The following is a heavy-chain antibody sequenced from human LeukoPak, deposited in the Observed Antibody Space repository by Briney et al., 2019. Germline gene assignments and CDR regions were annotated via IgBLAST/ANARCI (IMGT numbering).Heavy chain of an antibody. J-gene: IGHJ4*02. D-gene: IGHD3-10*01. V-gene: IGHV1-2*02. Sequence: SVKVSCKPSGYTFTDSYIHRVRRAPGVGLQWMGWINSNNGDTKYAEDFQDRVTMTRDTSINTAYMELTGVKPDDTAVYYCVRSPIGASAYWGRGTLVTVSS. CDR1: GYTFTDSY. CDR3: VRSPIGASAY. CDR2: INSNNGDT.